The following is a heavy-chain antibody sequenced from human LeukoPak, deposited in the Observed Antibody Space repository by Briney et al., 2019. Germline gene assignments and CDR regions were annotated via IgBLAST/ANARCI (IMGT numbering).Heavy chain of an antibody. CDR3: AREPAGLFFDANGYLDL. V-gene: IGHV3-48*03. D-gene: IGHD3/OR15-3a*01. Sequence: GGSLRLSCSASGFSLRKYEMNWVRQAPGKGLGWISYMSSESTAIYYSDSAEGRFTMSRDNAKNSVHLQMTSLRADDTALYFCAREPAGLFFDANGYLDLWGQGVLVTVSS. CDR2: MSSESTAI. CDR1: GFSLRKYE. J-gene: IGHJ4*02.